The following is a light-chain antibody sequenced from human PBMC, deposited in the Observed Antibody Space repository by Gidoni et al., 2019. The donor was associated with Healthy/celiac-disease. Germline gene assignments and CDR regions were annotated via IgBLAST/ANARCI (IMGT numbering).Light chain of an antibody. CDR1: QSISSY. J-gene: IGKJ1*01. Sequence: DIQMTQSPSSLSASVGDRVTITCRASQSISSYLNWYQQKPGQAPKLLIYAASSLQSGVPSRFSGSGSGTDFTLTISRLPPEDFATYYCQQSYSTPTFXPXTKVEIK. CDR2: AAS. CDR3: QQSYSTPT. V-gene: IGKV1-39*01.